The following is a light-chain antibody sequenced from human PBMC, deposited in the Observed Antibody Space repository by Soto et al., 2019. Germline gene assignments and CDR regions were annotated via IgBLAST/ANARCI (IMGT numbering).Light chain of an antibody. V-gene: IGKV1-39*01. Sequence: DIQMTQSPSSLSASVGDRVTITCRASQSISSYLNSYQQKPGKAPKLLIYAASSLQSGVPSRFSGSGSGTDFTLTISSLQPEDFATYYCQQSYSTPRTFGGGTKVDIK. J-gene: IGKJ4*01. CDR2: AAS. CDR1: QSISSY. CDR3: QQSYSTPRT.